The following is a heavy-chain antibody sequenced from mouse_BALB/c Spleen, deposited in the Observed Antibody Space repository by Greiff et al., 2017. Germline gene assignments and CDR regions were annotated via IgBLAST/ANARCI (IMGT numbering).Heavy chain of an antibody. CDR3: ARYGNRGAMDY. J-gene: IGHJ4*01. V-gene: IGHV5-9-4*01. D-gene: IGHD2-1*01. CDR1: GFTFSSYA. CDR2: ISSGGSYT. Sequence: EVQGVESGGGLVKPGGSLKLSCAASGFTFSSYAMSWVRQSPEKRLEWVAEISSGGSYTYYPDTVTGRFTISRDNAKNTLYLEMSSLRSEDTAMYYCARYGNRGAMDYWGQGTSVTVSS.